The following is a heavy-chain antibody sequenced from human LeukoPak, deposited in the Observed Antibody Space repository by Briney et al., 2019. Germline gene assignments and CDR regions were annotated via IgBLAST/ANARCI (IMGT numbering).Heavy chain of an antibody. CDR2: INAGNGNT. Sequence: GASVKVSCKASGYTFTSYAMHWVRQAPGQRLEWMGWINAGNGNTKYSQKFRGRVTITRDTSASTAYMELSSLRSEDTAVYYCARGHRDSDAFDIWGQGTMVTVSS. D-gene: IGHD3/OR15-3a*01. CDR3: ARGHRDSDAFDI. CDR1: GYTFTSYA. J-gene: IGHJ3*02. V-gene: IGHV1-3*01.